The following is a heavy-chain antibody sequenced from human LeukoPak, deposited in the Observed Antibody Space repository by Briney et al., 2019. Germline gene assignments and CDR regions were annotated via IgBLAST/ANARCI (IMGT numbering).Heavy chain of an antibody. CDR2: MNANRGNT. J-gene: IGHJ4*02. V-gene: IGHV1-18*01. CDR3: ARQPPLGGYCSGGSCYQPSDDY. D-gene: IGHD2-15*01. CDR1: GYTFTSYD. Sequence: GASVNVSCKSSGYTFTSYDINWVRQAPGQGLEWMGWMNANRGNTGFAQKLQGRVTMTTDTSTSTAYMELRSLRSDDTAVYYCARQPPLGGYCSGGSCYQPSDDYWGQGTLVTVSS.